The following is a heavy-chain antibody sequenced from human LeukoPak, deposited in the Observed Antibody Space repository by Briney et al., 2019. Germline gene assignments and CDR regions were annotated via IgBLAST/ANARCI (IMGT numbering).Heavy chain of an antibody. CDR3: ARDEGRGDTWGAFDI. D-gene: IGHD2-21*01. V-gene: IGHV1-69*04. J-gene: IGHJ3*02. Sequence: PGGSLRLSCAASGFTFSSYAISWVRQAPGQGLEWMGRIIPVLGIANYAQKFQGRATITADKSTSTAYMELSSLRSEDTAVYYCARDEGRGDTWGAFDIWGQGTMVTVSS. CDR2: IIPVLGIA. CDR1: GFTFSSYA.